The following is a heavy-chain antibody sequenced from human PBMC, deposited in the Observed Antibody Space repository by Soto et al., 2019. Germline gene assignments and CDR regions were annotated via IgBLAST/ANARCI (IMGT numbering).Heavy chain of an antibody. CDR2: INSDGSTT. D-gene: IGHD5-18*01. V-gene: IGHV3-74*01. CDR1: GFTFSSYW. J-gene: IGHJ4*02. CDR3: ARVNQGYSYVNY. Sequence: EVQLVESGGGLVQPGGSLRLSCAASGFTFSSYWMLWVRQAPGKGLVWVSRINSDGSTTSYADSVKGRFTISRDNAKNTLYLQMNSLRAEDTAVYYCARVNQGYSYVNYWGQGTLVTVPS.